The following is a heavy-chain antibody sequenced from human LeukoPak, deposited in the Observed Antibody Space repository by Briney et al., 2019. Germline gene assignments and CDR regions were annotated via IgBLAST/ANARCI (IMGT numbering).Heavy chain of an antibody. J-gene: IGHJ4*02. V-gene: IGHV3-21*01. D-gene: IGHD4-17*01. Sequence: GPLRHSCAASGFTFGSYSMNWVRQAPGKGLEWVSSISSSSSYIYYADSVKGRFTISRDNAKNSLYLQMNSLRAEDTAVYYCALALTVTTLQPGYWGQETLVTVSS. CDR2: ISSSSSYI. CDR1: GFTFGSYS. CDR3: ALALTVTTLQPGY.